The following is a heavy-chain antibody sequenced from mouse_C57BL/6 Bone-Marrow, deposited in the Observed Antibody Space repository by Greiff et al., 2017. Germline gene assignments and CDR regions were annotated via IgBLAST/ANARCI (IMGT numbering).Heavy chain of an antibody. D-gene: IGHD3-2*02. CDR3: ARGGTAQATFDY. CDR2: IYPSDRET. Sequence: VQLQQPGAELVRPGSSVKLSCKASGYTFTSYWMDWVKQRPGQGLEWIGNIYPSDRETHYTQKFKDKATLTVDKSSSTAYMQLSSLTSEDSAVYYCARGGTAQATFDYWGQGTTLTVSS. J-gene: IGHJ2*01. V-gene: IGHV1-61*01. CDR1: GYTFTSYW.